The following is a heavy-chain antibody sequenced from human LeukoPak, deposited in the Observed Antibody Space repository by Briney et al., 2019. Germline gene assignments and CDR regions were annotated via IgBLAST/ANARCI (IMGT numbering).Heavy chain of an antibody. CDR2: ISSSSSYI. D-gene: IGHD5-18*01. V-gene: IGHV3-21*01. J-gene: IGHJ4*02. CDR3: ARSLGYSYGYVFDY. Sequence: PGGSLRPSCAASGFTFSSYSMNWVRQAPGKGLEWVSSISSSSSYIYYADSVKGRFTISRDNAKNSLYLQMNSLRAEDTAVYYCARSLGYSYGYVFDYWGQGTLVTVSS. CDR1: GFTFSSYS.